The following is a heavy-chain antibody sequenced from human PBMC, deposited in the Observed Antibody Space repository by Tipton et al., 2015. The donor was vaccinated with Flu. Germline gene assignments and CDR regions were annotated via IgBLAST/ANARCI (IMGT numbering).Heavy chain of an antibody. CDR3: ARDPVEPDPDYFDY. CDR2: ISYDGSKK. J-gene: IGHJ4*02. Sequence: SLRLSCEASGFTFRRHGMHWVRQAPGKGLEWVAVISYDGSKKDYRDSVKGRFTLSRDNFKNMLFLQLNSLRPEDTAVYYCARDPVEPDPDYFDYWGRGTLVTVSS. CDR1: GFTFRRHG. V-gene: IGHV3-30*13. D-gene: IGHD1-1*01.